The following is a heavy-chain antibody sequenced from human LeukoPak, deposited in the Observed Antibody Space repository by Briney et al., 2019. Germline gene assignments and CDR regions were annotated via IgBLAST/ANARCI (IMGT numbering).Heavy chain of an antibody. Sequence: ASVKVSCKASGYTFTGYYMHWVRQAPGQGLEWMGWTNPNSGGTNYAQKFQGWVAMTRDTSISTAYMELSRLRSDDTAVYYCAREDGDYVSQYYFDYWGQGTLATVSS. CDR3: AREDGDYVSQYYFDY. CDR1: GYTFTGYY. V-gene: IGHV1-2*04. J-gene: IGHJ4*02. D-gene: IGHD4-17*01. CDR2: TNPNSGGT.